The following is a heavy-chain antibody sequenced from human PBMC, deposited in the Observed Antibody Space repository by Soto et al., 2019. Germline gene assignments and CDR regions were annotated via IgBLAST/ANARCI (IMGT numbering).Heavy chain of an antibody. V-gene: IGHV1-46*01. Sequence: SSVKVSCKASGYTFTSYYMHWVLHSPGQGLEWMGIINPSGGSTSYAQKFQGRVTMTRDTSTSTVYMELSSLRSEDTAVYYCARDGAYCGGDCYSDYWGQGTLVTVSS. D-gene: IGHD2-21*02. J-gene: IGHJ4*02. CDR3: ARDGAYCGGDCYSDY. CDR2: INPSGGST. CDR1: GYTFTSYY.